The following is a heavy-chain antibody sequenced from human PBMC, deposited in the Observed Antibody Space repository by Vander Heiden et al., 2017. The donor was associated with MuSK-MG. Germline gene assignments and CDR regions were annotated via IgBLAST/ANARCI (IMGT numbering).Heavy chain of an antibody. J-gene: IGHJ5*02. V-gene: IGHV3-30-3*01. D-gene: IGHD6-6*01. Sequence: QVQLVESGGGVVQPGRSLRLSCAASGFTFGSYAMHWVRQAPGKGLEWVAVISYDGSNKYYADSVKGRFTISRDNSKNTLYLQMNSLRAEDTAVYYCARAKAARPVGWFDPWGQGTLVTVSS. CDR1: GFTFGSYA. CDR3: ARAKAARPVGWFDP. CDR2: ISYDGSNK.